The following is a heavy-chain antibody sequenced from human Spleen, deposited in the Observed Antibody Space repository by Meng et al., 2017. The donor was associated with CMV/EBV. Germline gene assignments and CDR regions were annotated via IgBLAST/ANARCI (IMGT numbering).Heavy chain of an antibody. Sequence: TVSCQGSGYSFTSYWIGWVRQMPGNGLEWMGIIYPGDSDTRYSPSFQGQVTISADKSISTAYLQWSSLKASDTAMYYCARSRLSYCGGDCYSGFDYWGQGTLVTVSS. D-gene: IGHD2-21*01. V-gene: IGHV5-51*01. J-gene: IGHJ4*02. CDR1: GYSFTSYW. CDR3: ARSRLSYCGGDCYSGFDY. CDR2: IYPGDSDT.